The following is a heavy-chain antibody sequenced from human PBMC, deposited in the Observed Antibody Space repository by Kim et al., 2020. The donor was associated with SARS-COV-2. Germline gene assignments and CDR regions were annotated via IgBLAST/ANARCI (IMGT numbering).Heavy chain of an antibody. CDR3: ARGVRTPVAGFAAFGL. CDR1: GGSISSGDNY. D-gene: IGHD6-19*01. CDR2: IYYSGNT. V-gene: IGHV4-31*03. Sequence: SETLSLTCIVSGGSISSGDNYWTWIRQHPGKGLEWIGYIYYSGNTYYNPSLKSRVTISFGTSKNQFSLKLSSVTAADTAVYYCARGVRTPVAGFAAFGLWGQGTMITVSS. J-gene: IGHJ3*01.